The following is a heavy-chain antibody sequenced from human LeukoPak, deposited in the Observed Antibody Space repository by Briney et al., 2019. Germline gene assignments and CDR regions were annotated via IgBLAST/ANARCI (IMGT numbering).Heavy chain of an antibody. Sequence: SETLSLTCAVSGGSFSDYQWNWIRQSPGKGLEWRGEISHSGTTTYNPSLKSRVNISVATSKNQFSLRLRSVTAADTAVFYCARGLVWRFLLDSRRDSFDIWGQGTTITVSS. D-gene: IGHD3-16*01. CDR3: ARGLVWRFLLDSRRDSFDI. J-gene: IGHJ3*02. CDR1: GGSFSDYQ. CDR2: ISHSGTT. V-gene: IGHV4-34*01.